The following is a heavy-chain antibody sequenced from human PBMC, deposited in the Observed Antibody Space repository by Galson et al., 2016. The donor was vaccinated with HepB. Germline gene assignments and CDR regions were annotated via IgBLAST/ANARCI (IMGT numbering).Heavy chain of an antibody. CDR1: GGSINKTTY. CDR3: ARHEGLGPGWFDP. Sequence: SETLSLTCTVSGGSINKTTYWGWIRQPPGKGLEWIGTAYYNGGSYYPTSLKSRATISVNTSKSRFSLRLNSVTAADTAIYYFARHEGLGPGWFDPWGQGTLVTVSA. J-gene: IGHJ5*02. CDR2: AYYNGGS. V-gene: IGHV4-39*01. D-gene: IGHD3-16*01.